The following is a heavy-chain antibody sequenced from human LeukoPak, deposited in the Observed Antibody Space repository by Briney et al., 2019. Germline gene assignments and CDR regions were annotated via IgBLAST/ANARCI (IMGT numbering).Heavy chain of an antibody. Sequence: GGSLRLSCAASGFTFSDYYMSWIRRAPGKGLEWVSYISSSGSTIYYADSVKGRFTISRDNAKNSLYLQMNSLRAEDTAVYYCARAPWELLPDYWGQGTLVTVSS. J-gene: IGHJ4*02. CDR3: ARAPWELLPDY. CDR1: GFTFSDYY. D-gene: IGHD1-26*01. CDR2: ISSSGSTI. V-gene: IGHV3-11*01.